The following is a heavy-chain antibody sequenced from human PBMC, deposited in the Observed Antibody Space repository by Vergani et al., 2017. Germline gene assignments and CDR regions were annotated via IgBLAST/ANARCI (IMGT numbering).Heavy chain of an antibody. CDR3: ASLATVTTYFDC. CDR1: GGSISSSTYS. J-gene: IGHJ4*02. Sequence: QLQLQESGPGLVKPSETLSLTCTVSGGSISSSTYSWGWFRQPPGKGLEWIGSIYYSGSTYYNPSLKSRVTISVATSKNQISLRLSSVTAADTAVYYCASLATVTTYFDCWGQGTLVAVSS. D-gene: IGHD4-11*01. CDR2: IYYSGST. V-gene: IGHV4-39*07.